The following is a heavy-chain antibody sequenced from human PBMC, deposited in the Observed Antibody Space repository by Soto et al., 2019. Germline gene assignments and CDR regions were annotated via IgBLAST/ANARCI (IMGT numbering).Heavy chain of an antibody. V-gene: IGHV3-33*01. CDR1: GFTFSSYG. J-gene: IGHJ6*02. Sequence: GGSLRLSCAASGFTFSSYGMHWVRQAPGKGLEWVAVIWYDGSNKYYADSVKGRFTISRDNSKNTLYLQMNSLRAEDTAVYYCARGADCTNGVCYYYYGMDVWGQGTTVTVSS. D-gene: IGHD2-8*01. CDR2: IWYDGSNK. CDR3: ARGADCTNGVCYYYYGMDV.